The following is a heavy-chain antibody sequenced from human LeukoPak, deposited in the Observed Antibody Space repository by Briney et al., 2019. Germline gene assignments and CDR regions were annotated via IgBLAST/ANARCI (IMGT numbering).Heavy chain of an antibody. CDR3: ARDLFDILTGQYSNWFDP. Sequence: PGGSLRLSCAASGFSFSSYWMTWVRQAPGKGLEWVANIKGDGSEKYYVDSVKGRFNIARDNAKNSVYLQMNSLRAEDTAVYYCARDLFDILTGQYSNWFDPWGQGTLVTVSS. D-gene: IGHD3-9*01. CDR1: GFSFSSYW. J-gene: IGHJ5*02. V-gene: IGHV3-7*01. CDR2: IKGDGSEK.